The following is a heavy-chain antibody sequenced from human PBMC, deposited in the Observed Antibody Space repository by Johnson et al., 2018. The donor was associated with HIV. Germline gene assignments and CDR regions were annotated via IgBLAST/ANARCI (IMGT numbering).Heavy chain of an antibody. CDR3: AKDNPGVSHAFDI. V-gene: IGHV3-33*06. CDR1: GFTFSSYG. CDR2: IWYDGSNK. J-gene: IGHJ3*02. D-gene: IGHD1-14*01. Sequence: QVQLVESGGGVVQPGRSLRLSCAASGFTFSSYGMHWVRQAPGKGLEWVAVIWYDGSNKYYTDSVKGQFTISRDNSKNTLYLQMNSLRAEDTAVYYCAKDNPGVSHAFDIWGQGTMVTVTS.